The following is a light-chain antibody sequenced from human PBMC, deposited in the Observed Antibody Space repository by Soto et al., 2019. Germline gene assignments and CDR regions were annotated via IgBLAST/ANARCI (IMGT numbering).Light chain of an antibody. J-gene: IGKJ5*01. Sequence: DIPVTQSPSSLSASVGDIVTITCRASQSISSYLNWYQQKPGKAPKLLIYAASSLPSGVPSRFSGSGSGTDFTLTISSLQPEDFATYYCQQSYSAPITFGQGTRLEIK. V-gene: IGKV1-39*01. CDR1: QSISSY. CDR2: AAS. CDR3: QQSYSAPIT.